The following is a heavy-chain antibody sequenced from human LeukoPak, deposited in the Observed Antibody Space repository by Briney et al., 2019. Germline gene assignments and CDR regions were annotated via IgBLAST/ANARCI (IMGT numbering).Heavy chain of an antibody. CDR2: IYPGDSDT. CDR3: ARSIVVSNAFDI. CDR1: GYSFTSYW. J-gene: IGHJ3*02. D-gene: IGHD3-22*01. V-gene: IGHV5-51*01. Sequence: GESLKLCCKGSGYSFTSYWTGWVRQMPGKGLEWMGIIYPGDSDTRYSPSFQGQVTISADKSISTAYLQWSSLKASDTAMYYCARSIVVSNAFDIWGQGTMVTVSS.